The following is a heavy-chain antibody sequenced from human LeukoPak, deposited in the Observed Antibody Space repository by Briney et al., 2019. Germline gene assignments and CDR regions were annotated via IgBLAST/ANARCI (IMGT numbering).Heavy chain of an antibody. V-gene: IGHV4-31*03. Sequence: KSSETLSLTCTVSGGSISSGGYYWSWIRQHPGKGLEWIGYIYYSGSIYYNPSLKSRVTISVDTSKNQFSLKLSSVTAADTAVYYCARDSSWSDYYFDYWGQGTLVTVSS. J-gene: IGHJ4*02. CDR3: ARDSSWSDYYFDY. CDR2: IYYSGSI. D-gene: IGHD6-13*01. CDR1: GGSISSGGYY.